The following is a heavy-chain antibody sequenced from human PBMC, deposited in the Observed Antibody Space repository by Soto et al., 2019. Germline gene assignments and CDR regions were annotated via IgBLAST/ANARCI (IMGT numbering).Heavy chain of an antibody. J-gene: IGHJ4*02. Sequence: SETLSLTCTVSGGSISSGGYYWSWIRQHPGKGLEWIGYIYYSGSTYYNPSLKSRVTISVDTSKNQFSLKLSSVTAADTAVYYCARDRCSGGSCYSDYWGQGTLVTVS. D-gene: IGHD2-15*01. CDR2: IYYSGST. V-gene: IGHV4-31*03. CDR1: GGSISSGGYY. CDR3: ARDRCSGGSCYSDY.